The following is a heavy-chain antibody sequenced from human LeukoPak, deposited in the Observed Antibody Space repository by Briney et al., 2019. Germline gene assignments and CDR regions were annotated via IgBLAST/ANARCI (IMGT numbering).Heavy chain of an antibody. V-gene: IGHV1-2*06. D-gene: IGHD6-25*01. J-gene: IGHJ5*02. Sequence: ASVKVSRKASGYTVTGYYMHWVRQAPGQGLEWMGRSNPNSGGTNYAQKLQGRVTMTTDTSTSPAYMELRSRRSDDTAVYYCARERGSATTWFDPWGQGTLVTVSS. CDR2: SNPNSGGT. CDR1: GYTVTGYY. CDR3: ARERGSATTWFDP.